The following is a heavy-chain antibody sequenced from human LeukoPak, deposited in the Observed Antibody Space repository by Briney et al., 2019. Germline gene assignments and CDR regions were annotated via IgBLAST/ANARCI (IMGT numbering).Heavy chain of an antibody. CDR3: AREFNSGTYFTPRFYYSYMDV. V-gene: IGHV3-7*01. D-gene: IGHD1-26*01. CDR2: IKEDGSEN. J-gene: IGHJ6*03. CDR1: GFTFNKYW. Sequence: GGSLRHSCAVSGFTFNKYWMKRVRQAPGKGLEWGANIKEDGSENFYGDSVKGGFTISRDNATNSLFLQMNSLRAEDTAVYYCAREFNSGTYFTPRFYYSYMDVWGKGTTVTVSS.